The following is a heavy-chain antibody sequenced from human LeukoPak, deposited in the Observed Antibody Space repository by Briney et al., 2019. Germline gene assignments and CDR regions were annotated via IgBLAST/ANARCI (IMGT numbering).Heavy chain of an antibody. Sequence: ASVKVSCKASGYTFTGYYMHWVRQAPGQGLEWMGRINPNSGGTNYAHKFQGRVTMTRDTSISTAYMELSRLRSDDTAVYYCAREESSYGSAGDYWGQGTLVTVSS. J-gene: IGHJ4*02. CDR1: GYTFTGYY. D-gene: IGHD5-18*01. V-gene: IGHV1-2*06. CDR2: INPNSGGT. CDR3: AREESSYGSAGDY.